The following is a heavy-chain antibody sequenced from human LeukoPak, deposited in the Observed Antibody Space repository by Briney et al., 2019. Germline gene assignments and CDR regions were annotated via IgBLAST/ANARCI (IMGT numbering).Heavy chain of an antibody. V-gene: IGHV4-34*01. CDR3: ARSSGAAVTRGVADY. CDR1: GRSFSGYY. Sequence: SETLSLTCAVYGRSFSGYYWSWIRQPPGKGLEWIGEINHSGSTNYNPSLKSRVTISVDTSKNQFSLKLSSVTAADTAVYYCARSSGAAVTRGVADYWGQGTLVTVSS. J-gene: IGHJ4*02. D-gene: IGHD4-17*01. CDR2: INHSGST.